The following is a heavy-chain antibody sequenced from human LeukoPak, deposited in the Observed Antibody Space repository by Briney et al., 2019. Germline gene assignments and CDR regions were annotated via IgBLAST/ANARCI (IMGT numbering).Heavy chain of an antibody. CDR3: ARGYDSSGYPFGY. CDR2: LYYSGNI. V-gene: IGHV4-39*01. D-gene: IGHD3-22*01. J-gene: IGHJ4*02. CDR1: GGSISSSSYY. Sequence: SETLSLTCTVSGGSISSSSYYWGWIRQPPGKGLEWIGSLYYSGNIFYNPSLTVRVTIYVAKSKTRFSLKLSSVTAADTAVYYCARGYDSSGYPFGYWGQGTLVTVSS.